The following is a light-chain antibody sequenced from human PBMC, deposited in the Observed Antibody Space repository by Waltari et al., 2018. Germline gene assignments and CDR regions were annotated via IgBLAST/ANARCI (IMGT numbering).Light chain of an antibody. J-gene: IGKJ1*01. CDR1: QSVGSH. Sequence: VMTQSPATLSVSPGERATLPCRASQSVGSHLAWYQQKPGQAPRLLIYDASIGATGVPARFSGGGSGTEFTLTISGMQSEDSAVYYCQQYNNWSSWTFGQGTKVEIK. CDR2: DAS. CDR3: QQYNNWSSWT. V-gene: IGKV3-15*01.